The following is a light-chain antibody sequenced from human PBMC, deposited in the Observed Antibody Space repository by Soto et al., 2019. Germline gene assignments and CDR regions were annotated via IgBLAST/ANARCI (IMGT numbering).Light chain of an antibody. CDR1: QSVSSY. J-gene: IGKJ4*01. V-gene: IGKV3-11*01. Sequence: EIVLTQSPATLSLSPGERATLSCRASQSVSSYLAWYQQKPGQAPRLLIYDASNRATGIPARFSGSGSGTDFTLTISSLEPEDFAVYYCQQYNNWPFTFGGGTKVEI. CDR3: QQYNNWPFT. CDR2: DAS.